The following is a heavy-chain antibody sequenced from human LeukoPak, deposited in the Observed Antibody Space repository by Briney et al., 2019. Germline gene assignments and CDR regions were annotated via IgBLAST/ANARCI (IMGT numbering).Heavy chain of an antibody. J-gene: IGHJ4*02. CDR2: ISYDGSNK. D-gene: IGHD2-15*01. CDR1: GFTFSTYA. V-gene: IGHV3-30-3*01. CDR3: AQSQGCSGGSCYFDY. Sequence: GGSLRLSCAASGFTFSTYAVHWVRQAPGKGLEWVAVISYDGSNKYYADSVKGRFTISRDNSKNTLYLQMNSLRAEDTAVYYCAQSQGCSGGSCYFDYWGQGTLVTVSS.